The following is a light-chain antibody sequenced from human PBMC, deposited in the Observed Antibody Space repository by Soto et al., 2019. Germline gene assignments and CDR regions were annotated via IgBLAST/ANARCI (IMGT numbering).Light chain of an antibody. CDR2: DVS. V-gene: IGLV2-11*01. J-gene: IGLJ1*01. Sequence: QSALTKPRSVSGSPGQSVSISCTAASSDVGGYNYVSWYQQHPGKAPKLMIYDVSKRPSGVPDRFSGPKSGNTASLTISGLQAEDEADYYCCSYAGGYAFVFGTGTKLTVL. CDR3: CSYAGGYAFV. CDR1: SSDVGGYNY.